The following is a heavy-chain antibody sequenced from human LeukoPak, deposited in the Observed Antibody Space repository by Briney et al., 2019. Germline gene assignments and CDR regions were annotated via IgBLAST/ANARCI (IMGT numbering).Heavy chain of an antibody. D-gene: IGHD2-21*02. CDR3: AKETVAYCGGDCYDYFDY. CDR1: GFTFSSYG. V-gene: IGHV3-23*01. CDR2: ISGSGGST. J-gene: IGHJ4*02. Sequence: PGGSLRLSCAASGFTFSSYGMSWVRQAPGKGLEWVSAISGSGGSTYYADSVKGRFTISRDNSKNTLYLQMNSLRAEDTAVYYCAKETVAYCGGDCYDYFDYWGQGTLVTVSS.